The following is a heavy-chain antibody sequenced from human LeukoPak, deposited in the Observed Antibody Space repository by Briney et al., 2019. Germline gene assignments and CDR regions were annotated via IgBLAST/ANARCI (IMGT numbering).Heavy chain of an antibody. D-gene: IGHD2-2*01. CDR2: ISSSSSYI. Sequence: GGSLRLSCAASGFTFSSYSMNWVRQAPGKGLEWVSSISSSSSYIYYADSVKGRFTISRDNAKNSLYLQMNSLRAEDTAVYYCARVGRIVVVPAAILRDDYWGQGTLVTVSS. J-gene: IGHJ4*02. V-gene: IGHV3-21*01. CDR1: GFTFSSYS. CDR3: ARVGRIVVVPAAILRDDY.